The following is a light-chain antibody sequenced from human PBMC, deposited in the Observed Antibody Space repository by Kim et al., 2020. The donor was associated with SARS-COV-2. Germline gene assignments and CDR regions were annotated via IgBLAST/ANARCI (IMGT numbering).Light chain of an antibody. CDR3: CSFAGSYYV. Sequence: QPALTQPRSVSGSPGQSVTMSCTGTSSDVGGYNYVSWYQQHPGKVPKLIIYDVSKRPSGVPDRFSGSKSDNTASLTISGLQTEDDADYYCCSFAGSYYVFGTGTKVTVL. V-gene: IGLV2-11*01. J-gene: IGLJ1*01. CDR1: SSDVGGYNY. CDR2: DVS.